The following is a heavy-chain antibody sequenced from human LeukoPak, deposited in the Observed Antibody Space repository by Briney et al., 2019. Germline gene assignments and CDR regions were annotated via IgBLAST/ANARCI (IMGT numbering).Heavy chain of an antibody. CDR3: ARGRERLGDRARYFQH. CDR1: GGSISSYY. J-gene: IGHJ1*01. Sequence: SETLSLTCTVSGGSISSYYWSWIRQPPGKGLEWIGEINHSGSTNYNPSLKSRVTISVDTSKNQFSLKLSSVTAADTAVYYCARGRERLGDRARYFQHWGQGTLVTVSS. V-gene: IGHV4-34*01. CDR2: INHSGST. D-gene: IGHD3-16*01.